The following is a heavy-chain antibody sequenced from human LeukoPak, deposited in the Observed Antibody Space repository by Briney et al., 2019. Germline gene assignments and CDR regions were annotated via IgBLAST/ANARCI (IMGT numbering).Heavy chain of an antibody. CDR3: ARSDSYGYNLYFDY. J-gene: IGHJ4*02. Sequence: SETLSLTCTVSGGSISSYYWSWIRQPPGKGLEWIGEINHSGSTNYNPSLKSRVTISVDTSKNQFSLKLSSVTAADTAVYYCARSDSYGYNLYFDYWGQGTLVTVSS. V-gene: IGHV4-34*01. CDR2: INHSGST. CDR1: GGSISSYY. D-gene: IGHD5-18*01.